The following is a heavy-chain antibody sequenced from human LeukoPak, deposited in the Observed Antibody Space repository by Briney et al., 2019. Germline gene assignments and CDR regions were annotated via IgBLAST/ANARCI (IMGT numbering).Heavy chain of an antibody. CDR1: GGTFSSYA. CDR3: ARDRGPTDHIAQVGVAFDI. CDR2: IIPIFGTA. D-gene: IGHD2-15*01. Sequence: SVKVSCKASGGTFSSYAINWVRQAPGQGLEWMGGIIPIFGTANYAQKFQGRVTITTDESTSTAYMELSSLRSEDTAVYYCARDRGPTDHIAQVGVAFDIWGQGTMVTVSS. V-gene: IGHV1-69*05. J-gene: IGHJ3*02.